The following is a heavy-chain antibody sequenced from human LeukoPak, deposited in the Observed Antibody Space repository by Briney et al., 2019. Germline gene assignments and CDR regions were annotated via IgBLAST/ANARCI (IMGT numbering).Heavy chain of an antibody. J-gene: IGHJ4*02. CDR2: ISWNSGII. Sequence: GRSLRLSCAASGFTFDDYAMHWVRQAPGEGLEWVSGISWNSGIIAYADSVRGRFTISRDNAKNSLYLQMSSLRAEDTALYYCVKARADQRGAYYYFDYWGQGTLVTVSS. D-gene: IGHD4/OR15-4a*01. V-gene: IGHV3-9*01. CDR1: GFTFDDYA. CDR3: VKARADQRGAYYYFDY.